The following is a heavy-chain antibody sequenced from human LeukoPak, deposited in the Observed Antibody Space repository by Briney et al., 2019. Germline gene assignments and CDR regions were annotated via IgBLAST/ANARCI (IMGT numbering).Heavy chain of an antibody. V-gene: IGHV1-69*01. D-gene: IGHD2-15*01. CDR3: ARVAQRIYAFDI. Sequence: SVKVSCKASGGTFSSYAISWVRQAPGQGLEWMGGIIPIFGTANYAQKFQGRVTITADESTSTAYMELSSLRSEDTAVYYCARVAQRIYAFDIWGQGTMVTVSS. CDR2: IIPIFGTA. CDR1: GGTFSSYA. J-gene: IGHJ3*02.